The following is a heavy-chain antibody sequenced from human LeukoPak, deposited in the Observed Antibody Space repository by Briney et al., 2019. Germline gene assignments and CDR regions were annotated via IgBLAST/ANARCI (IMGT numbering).Heavy chain of an antibody. V-gene: IGHV3-74*01. D-gene: IGHD6-19*01. Sequence: GGSLRLSCAASGFTFSSYSMNWVRQAPGKGLVWVSRIKSDGSSTSYADSVNGRFTISRDNAKNTLHLQMNSLRAEDTAVYYCARDRGWNCFDYWGQGTLVTVSS. CDR2: IKSDGSST. CDR1: GFTFSSYS. J-gene: IGHJ4*02. CDR3: ARDRGWNCFDY.